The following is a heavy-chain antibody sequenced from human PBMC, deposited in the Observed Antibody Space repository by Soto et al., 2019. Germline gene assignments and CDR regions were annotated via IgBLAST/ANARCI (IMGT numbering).Heavy chain of an antibody. CDR1: GYPFTGHF. V-gene: IGHV5-10-1*01. CDR3: ALLSGSYPAY. CDR2: IDPRDSQT. J-gene: IGHJ4*02. D-gene: IGHD1-26*01. Sequence: GESLKISCKASGYPFTGHFISWVRQMPGKGLEWMGRIDPRDSQTNYSPSFGGHVTISVDRSITTAYLQWTSLKASDTGIYFCALLSGSYPAYWGLGTLVTVSS.